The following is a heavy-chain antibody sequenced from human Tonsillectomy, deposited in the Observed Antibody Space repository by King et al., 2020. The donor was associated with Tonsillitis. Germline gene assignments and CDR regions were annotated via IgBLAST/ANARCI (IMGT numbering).Heavy chain of an antibody. D-gene: IGHD3-3*01. CDR2: INHSGST. Sequence: VQLQQWGAGLLKPSETLSLTCAVYGGSFSGYYWSWIRQPHGKGLEWIGEINHSGSTNYNPSLKSRVTISVDTSKNQFSLKLSSVTAADTAVYYCARGHSDYDVWSGDPRWFEPWGQGTLVTVSS. V-gene: IGHV4-34*01. CDR1: GGSFSGYY. CDR3: ARGHSDYDVWSGDPRWFEP. J-gene: IGHJ5*02.